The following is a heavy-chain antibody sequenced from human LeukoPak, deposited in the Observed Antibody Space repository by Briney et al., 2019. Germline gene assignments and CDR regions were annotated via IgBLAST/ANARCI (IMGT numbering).Heavy chain of an antibody. CDR1: GFTFSSYV. CDR2: INSGGNDI. D-gene: IGHD6-19*01. V-gene: IGHV3-74*01. J-gene: IGHJ5*02. CDR3: VRDGRTEVGWGLNWFDP. Sequence: PGGSLRLSCAASGFTFSSYVMIWVRQAPGKGLEWVSRINSGGNDIIYADSVRGRFTISRDNAKNTLYLQMNSLRGEDTAVYYCVRDGRTEVGWGLNWFDPWGQGTLVTVSS.